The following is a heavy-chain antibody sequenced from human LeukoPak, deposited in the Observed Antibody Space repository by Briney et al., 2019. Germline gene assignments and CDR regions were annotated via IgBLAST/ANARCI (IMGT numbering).Heavy chain of an antibody. CDR1: GNTFTSYY. V-gene: IGHV1-46*01. CDR3: ARGRYYTDPSGYSGFDY. J-gene: IGHJ4*02. D-gene: IGHD3-22*01. Sequence: ASVKVSCKASGNTFTSYYMHWVRQAPGQGLEWLGRINPSGGSTSHAQKFQGRVTMARDTSTSTVYMELSSLTSEDTAIYYCARGRYYTDPSGYSGFDYWGQGTLVTVSS. CDR2: INPSGGST.